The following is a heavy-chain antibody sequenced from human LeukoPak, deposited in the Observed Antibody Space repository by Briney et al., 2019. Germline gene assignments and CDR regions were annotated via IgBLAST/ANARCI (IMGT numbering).Heavy chain of an antibody. J-gene: IGHJ5*02. CDR2: IWYDGSNK. CDR3: ARGHYYGSGSYGTFDP. V-gene: IGHV3-33*01. D-gene: IGHD3-10*01. CDR1: GFTFSSYG. Sequence: PGGSLRLSCAASGFTFSSYGMHWVRQAPGKWLEWVAVIWYDGSNKYYADSVKGRFTISRDNSKNTLYLQMNSLRAEDTAVYYCARGHYYGSGSYGTFDPWGQGTLVTVSS.